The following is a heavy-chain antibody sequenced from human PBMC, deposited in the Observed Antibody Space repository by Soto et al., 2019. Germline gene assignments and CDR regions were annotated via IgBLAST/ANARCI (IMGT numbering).Heavy chain of an antibody. D-gene: IGHD2-8*01. CDR2: ISGSGGST. V-gene: IGHV3-23*01. J-gene: IGHJ4*02. CDR1: GFTFSSYA. CDR3: AKSMIYRTTPELXY. Sequence: GSLRLSCAASGFTFSSYAMSWVRQAPGKGLEWVSAISGSGGSTYYADSVKGRFTISRDNSKNTLYLQMNSLRAEDTAVYYCAKSMIYRTTPELXYWGQGTLVTVSS.